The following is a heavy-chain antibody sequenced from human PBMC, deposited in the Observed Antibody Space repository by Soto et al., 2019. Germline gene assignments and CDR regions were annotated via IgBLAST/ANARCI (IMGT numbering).Heavy chain of an antibody. CDR3: AKRGPGGIVVVVSATTGDFDY. Sequence: GGSLRLSCAAAGFTFSSYAMNWVRQAPGGGLEWISSTSGSGGRTYYADSVKGRFTISRDNSQSTLYLQMDSLKVEDTAVYYCAKRGPGGIVVVVSATTGDFDYWGQGTLATVP. CDR2: TSGSGGRT. D-gene: IGHD2-15*01. J-gene: IGHJ4*02. V-gene: IGHV3-23*01. CDR1: GFTFSSYA.